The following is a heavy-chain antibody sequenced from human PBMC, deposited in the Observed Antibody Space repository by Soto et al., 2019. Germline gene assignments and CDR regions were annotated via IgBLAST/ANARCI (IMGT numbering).Heavy chain of an antibody. V-gene: IGHV3-23*01. CDR2: ISGSGGST. D-gene: IGHD2-2*01. J-gene: IGHJ4*02. Sequence: EVQLLESGGGLVQPGGSLRLSCAASGFTFSSYAMSWVRQAPGKGLEWVSAISGSGGSTYYADSVKGRFTISRDNSKNTLYLQMNSLRAEDTAVYYCAKGAARGDRGYCSSTSCYVDYWGQGTLVTVSS. CDR1: GFTFSSYA. CDR3: AKGAARGDRGYCSSTSCYVDY.